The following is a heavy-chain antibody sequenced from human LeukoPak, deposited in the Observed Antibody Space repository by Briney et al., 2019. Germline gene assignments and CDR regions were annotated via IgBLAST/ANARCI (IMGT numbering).Heavy chain of an antibody. CDR3: ARDSSSWYALDC. J-gene: IGHJ4*02. CDR1: GGPISSSSYY. D-gene: IGHD6-13*01. CDR2: IYYSGST. Sequence: PSETLSLTCTVSGGPISSSSYYWGWIRQPPGKGLEWIGSIYYSGSTYYNPSLKSRVTISVDTSKNQFSLKLSSVTAADTAVYYCARDSSSWYALDCWGQGTLVTVSS. V-gene: IGHV4-39*02.